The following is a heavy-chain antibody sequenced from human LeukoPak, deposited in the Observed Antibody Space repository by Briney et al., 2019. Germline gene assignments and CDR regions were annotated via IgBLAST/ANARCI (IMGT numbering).Heavy chain of an antibody. V-gene: IGHV3-7*01. CDR2: IDQDGSEK. CDR3: ARDRGYFY. D-gene: IGHD5-18*01. J-gene: IGHJ4*02. Sequence: TGGSLRLSCAASGLTFSSYWMSWVRQVPGKGLEWVANIDQDGSEKYYVDSVKGRFTISRDNAKNSLYLQMNSLRAEDTAVYYCARDRGYFYWGQGTLVTVSS. CDR1: GLTFSSYW.